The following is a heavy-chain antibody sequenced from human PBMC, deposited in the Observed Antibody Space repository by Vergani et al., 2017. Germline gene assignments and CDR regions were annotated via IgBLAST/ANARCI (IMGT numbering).Heavy chain of an antibody. J-gene: IGHJ3*01. CDR3: AGGKKATRSRAFDP. CDR2: IYVSGIT. CDR1: GASINNDFYY. V-gene: IGHV4-61*02. Sequence: QVQLQESGPGLVKPSQTLSLTCTVSGASINNDFYYWHWIRQPAGKGLEWIGRIYVSGITDYNSSLQSRVSMSVDTSKNQFSLTLTSVTAADTAVYYCAGGKKATRSRAFDPGGQGTMVTVSS. D-gene: IGHD3-16*01.